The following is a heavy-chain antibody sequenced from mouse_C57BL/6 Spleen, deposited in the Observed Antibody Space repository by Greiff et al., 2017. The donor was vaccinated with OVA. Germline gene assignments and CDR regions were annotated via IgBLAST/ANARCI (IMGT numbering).Heavy chain of an antibody. V-gene: IGHV1-63*01. D-gene: IGHD1-1*01. J-gene: IGHJ1*03. Sequence: VQLQESGAELVRPGTSVKMSCKASGYTFTNYWIGWAKQRPGHGLEWIGDIYPGGGYTNYNEKFKGKATLTADKSSSTAYMQFSSLTSEDSAIYYCARRDYGSSYYWYFDVWGTGTTVTVSS. CDR1: GYTFTNYW. CDR2: IYPGGGYT. CDR3: ARRDYGSSYYWYFDV.